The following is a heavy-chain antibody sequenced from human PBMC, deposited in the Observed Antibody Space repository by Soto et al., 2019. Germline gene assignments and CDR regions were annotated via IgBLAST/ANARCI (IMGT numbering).Heavy chain of an antibody. CDR1: GCTGRDYD. CDR2: IRNKVKIYTT. Sequence: PVGSPRLSSVASGCTGRDYDMGWVRQAPGKGLEWVGRIRNKVKIYTTDYAASVEGRFIISRDDSNNSLFLQMNSLKTDDTAVYYCVRDRAWSYESWGLGTLVTGSS. J-gene: IGHJ5*02. V-gene: IGHV3-72*01. CDR3: VRDRAWSYES. D-gene: IGHD1-26*01.